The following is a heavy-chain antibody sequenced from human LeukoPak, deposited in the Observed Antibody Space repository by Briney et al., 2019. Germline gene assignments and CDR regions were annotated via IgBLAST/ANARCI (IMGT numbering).Heavy chain of an antibody. V-gene: IGHV3-23*01. CDR3: AKDQSSGYVGY. J-gene: IGHJ4*02. CDR2: ISASGTIT. D-gene: IGHD5-12*01. CDR1: GFTFSSYE. Sequence: PGGSLRLSCAASGFTFSSYEMNWVRQAPGKGLEWISYISASGTITHYADSVMGRFTISRDNSKNTLYLQMNSLRAKDTAVYYCAKDQSSGYVGYWGQGTLVTVSS.